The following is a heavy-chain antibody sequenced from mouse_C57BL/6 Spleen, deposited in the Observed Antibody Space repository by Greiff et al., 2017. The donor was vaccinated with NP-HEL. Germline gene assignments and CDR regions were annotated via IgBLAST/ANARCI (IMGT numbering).Heavy chain of an antibody. D-gene: IGHD1-1*01. CDR2: IYWDDDK. V-gene: IGHV8-12*01. CDR3: ALSPNYYGSSYGYFDV. CDR1: GFSLSTSGMG. J-gene: IGHJ1*03. Sequence: QVTLKVSGPGILQSSQTLSLTCSFSGFSLSTSGMGVSWIRQPSGKGLEWLAHIYWDDDKRYNPSLKSRLTISKDTSRNQVFLKITSVDTADTATYYCALSPNYYGSSYGYFDVWGTGTTVTVSS.